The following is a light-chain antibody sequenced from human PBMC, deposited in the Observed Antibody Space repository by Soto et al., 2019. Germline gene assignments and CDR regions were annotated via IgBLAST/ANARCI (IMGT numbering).Light chain of an antibody. CDR2: DAS. CDR3: QQRSNWPWT. CDR1: QSVSSK. V-gene: IGKV3-11*01. J-gene: IGKJ1*01. Sequence: EIVMTQSPATLSVSPGEGATLSCRASQSVSSKLAWYQQKPGQAPRLLIYDASNRATGIPARFSGSGSGTDFTLTISSLEPEDFAIYYCQQRSNWPWTFGQGTKVDIK.